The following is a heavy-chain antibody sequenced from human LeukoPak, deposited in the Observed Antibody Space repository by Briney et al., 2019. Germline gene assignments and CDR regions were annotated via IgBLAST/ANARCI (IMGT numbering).Heavy chain of an antibody. CDR2: INPSGGST. J-gene: IGHJ5*02. CDR3: ARVSCSSTSCYYGFGFDP. Sequence: GASVKVSCKASGYTFTSYYMHWVRQAPGQGLKWMGIINPSGGSTSYAQKFQGRVTMTRDTSTSTVYMELSSLRSEDTAVYYCARVSCSSTSCYYGFGFDPWGQGTLVTVSS. D-gene: IGHD2-2*01. CDR1: GYTFTSYY. V-gene: IGHV1-46*01.